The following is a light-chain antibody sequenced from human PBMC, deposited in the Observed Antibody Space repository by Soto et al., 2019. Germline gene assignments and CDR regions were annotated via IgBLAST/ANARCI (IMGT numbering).Light chain of an antibody. V-gene: IGKV1-5*03. Sequence: IQMPHSPSTLSASVGDSVTITCRASQNIDAWLSWYQQKPGKAPKLLIYKASTLKSGVPSRFSGSGSGTEFTLTISSLQPDDFATYYCQHYNSYSEAFGQGTKVDIK. CDR1: QNIDAW. CDR2: KAS. J-gene: IGKJ1*01. CDR3: QHYNSYSEA.